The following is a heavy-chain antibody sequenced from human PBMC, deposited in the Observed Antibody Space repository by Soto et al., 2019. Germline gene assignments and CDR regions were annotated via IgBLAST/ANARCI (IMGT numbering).Heavy chain of an antibody. V-gene: IGHV3-23*01. CDR1: GFTFSSYA. CDR2: ISGSGVST. D-gene: IGHD6-6*01. CDR3: AKDRERIATRSIDY. J-gene: IGHJ4*02. Sequence: GVSLRLSCAASGFTFSSYAMSWVRQAQGKGLEWVSGISGSGVSTYYADSVKGRFTISRDNSKSTLYLQMNSLRAEDTAVYYCAKDRERIATRSIDYWGQGTLVTVSS.